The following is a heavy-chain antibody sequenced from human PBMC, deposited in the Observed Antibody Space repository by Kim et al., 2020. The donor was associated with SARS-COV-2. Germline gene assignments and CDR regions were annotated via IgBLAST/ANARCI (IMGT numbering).Heavy chain of an antibody. J-gene: IGHJ4*02. CDR2: IYYSGST. D-gene: IGHD3-3*01. CDR1: GGSISNYY. CDR3: ARHYDFWSGYSKWIFDY. V-gene: IGHV4-59*08. Sequence: SETLSLTCTVSGGSISNYYWSWIRQPPGKGLEWIGYIYYSGSTNYNPSLKSRVTISVDTSKNQFSLKLSSVTAADTAVYYCARHYDFWSGYSKWIFDYWGQGTLVTVSS.